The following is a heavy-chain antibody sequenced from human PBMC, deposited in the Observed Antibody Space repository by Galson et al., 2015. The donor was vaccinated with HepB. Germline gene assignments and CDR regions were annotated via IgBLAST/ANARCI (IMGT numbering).Heavy chain of an antibody. D-gene: IGHD2-2*01. Sequence: SLRLSCAASGFTFSSYWMHWVRQAPGKGLVWVSRINSDGSSTSYADSVKGRFTISRDNAKNTLYLQMNSLRAEDTAVYYCARGYCSSTSCYPNWFDPWGQGTLVTVSS. CDR2: INSDGSST. J-gene: IGHJ5*02. CDR1: GFTFSSYW. V-gene: IGHV3-74*01. CDR3: ARGYCSSTSCYPNWFDP.